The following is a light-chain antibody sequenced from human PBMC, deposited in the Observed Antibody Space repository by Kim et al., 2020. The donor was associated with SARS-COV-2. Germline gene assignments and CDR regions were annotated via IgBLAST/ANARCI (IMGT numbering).Light chain of an antibody. CDR3: QQYDRSPRT. J-gene: IGKJ1*01. Sequence: EIMLTQSPGTLSLSPGERATLSCRASQSVSSNFLALYQQKPGQAPRLLIYGASIRATGIPDRFSGSGSGTDFTLTISRLEPEDFAVYYFQQYDRSPRTFGQGTRVDIK. CDR2: GAS. CDR1: QSVSSNF. V-gene: IGKV3-20*01.